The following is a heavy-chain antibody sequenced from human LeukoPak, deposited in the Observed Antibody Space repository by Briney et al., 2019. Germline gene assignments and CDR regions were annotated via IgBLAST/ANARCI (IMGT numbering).Heavy chain of an antibody. J-gene: IGHJ4*02. V-gene: IGHV3-9*01. CDR3: AKVRGTYSSGFFFGS. Sequence: SLRLSCAASGPTFNDYAMDWVRQPPGNGLEWLSIISLNSGYTGYADSVKGRFTVSRDNTEDSVYLQMYILRPEDTAYYFCAKVRGTYSSGFFFGSWGQGTLVTVSS. CDR2: ISLNSGYT. D-gene: IGHD6-19*01. CDR1: GPTFNDYA.